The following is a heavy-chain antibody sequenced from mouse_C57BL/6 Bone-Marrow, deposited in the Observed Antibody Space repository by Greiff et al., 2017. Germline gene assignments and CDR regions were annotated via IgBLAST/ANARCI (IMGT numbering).Heavy chain of an antibody. CDR2: IDPEDGDT. V-gene: IGHV1-74*01. CDR3: ATSPYGCSAIDY. J-gene: IGHJ3*01. CDR1: GYTFTSYW. Sequence: VQLQQSGAELVKPGASVTLSCKASGYTFTSYWMHWVKQRPGHGLEWIGRIDPEDGDTNYNEKFKGKATLTVDKSSSTAYMHLRSLTSEDSAVYYCATSPYGCSAIDYWGQGTSVTVSA. D-gene: IGHD6-1*01.